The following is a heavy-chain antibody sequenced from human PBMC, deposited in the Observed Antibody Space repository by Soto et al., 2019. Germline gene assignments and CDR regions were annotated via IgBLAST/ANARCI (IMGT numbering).Heavy chain of an antibody. Sequence: QVQLQESGPGLVKPSQTLSLTCTVSGGSISSGGYYWSWIRQHPGKGLEWIGYIYYSGSTYYNPSLKSRVTISEDTSKNQFSLKLSSVTAADTAVYYCARHRILYYYGMDVWGQGTTVTVSS. V-gene: IGHV4-31*03. CDR1: GGSISSGGYY. J-gene: IGHJ6*02. CDR3: ARHRILYYYGMDV. CDR2: IYYSGST.